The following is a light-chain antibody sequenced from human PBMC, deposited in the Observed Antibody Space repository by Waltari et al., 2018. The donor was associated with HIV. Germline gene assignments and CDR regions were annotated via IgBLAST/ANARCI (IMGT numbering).Light chain of an antibody. Sequence: DVQMTQSPSSLSASVGDIIIITCQASQDIRNYLNWYQQKPGKAPNLLIYDASSLNTGVPSRFSGGGSGTHFTFTIRGLHPEDFATYFCQQYEILPPTFGAGTKVEIK. CDR3: QQYEILPPT. V-gene: IGKV1-33*01. CDR2: DAS. CDR1: QDIRNY. J-gene: IGKJ4*01.